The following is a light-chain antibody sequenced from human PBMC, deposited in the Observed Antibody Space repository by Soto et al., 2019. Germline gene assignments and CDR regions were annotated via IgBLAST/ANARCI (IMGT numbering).Light chain of an antibody. CDR2: SNN. CDR1: SSNIGSIT. CDR3: AAWDDSLNGWV. J-gene: IGLJ3*02. V-gene: IGLV1-44*01. Sequence: QPVLTQPPSASGTPGQRFAISCSGSSSNIGSITVNWYQQLPGAAPKLLIYSNNQRPSGVPDRFSGSKSGTSASLAISGLQSDDEADYYCAAWDDSLNGWVFGGGTKLTVL.